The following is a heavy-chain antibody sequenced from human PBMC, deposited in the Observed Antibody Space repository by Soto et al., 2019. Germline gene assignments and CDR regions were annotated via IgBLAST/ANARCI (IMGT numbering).Heavy chain of an antibody. V-gene: IGHV1-46*03. CDR2: INPSGGST. Sequence: ASVKVSCKASGYTFTSYYMHWVRQAPGQGLEWMGIINPSGGSTSYAQKFQGRVTMTRDTSTSTVYMELSSLRSEDTAVYYCAREDQRDPYYYGSGSFFSTFDYWGQGTLVTVSS. J-gene: IGHJ4*02. D-gene: IGHD3-10*01. CDR1: GYTFTSYY. CDR3: AREDQRDPYYYGSGSFFSTFDY.